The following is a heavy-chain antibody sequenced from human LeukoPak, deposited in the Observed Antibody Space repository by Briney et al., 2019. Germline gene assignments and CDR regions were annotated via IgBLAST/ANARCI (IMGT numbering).Heavy chain of an antibody. D-gene: IGHD5-24*01. CDR1: GFTFSSYS. CDR3: ARPERRRWLQVSLALDY. J-gene: IGHJ4*02. CDR2: ISSSSSYI. Sequence: GGSLRLSCAASGFTFSSYSMNWVRQAPGKGLEWVSSISSSSSYIYYADSVKGRFTISRDNAKNSLYLQMNSLRAEDTAVYYCARPERRRWLQVSLALDYWGQGTLVTVSS. V-gene: IGHV3-21*01.